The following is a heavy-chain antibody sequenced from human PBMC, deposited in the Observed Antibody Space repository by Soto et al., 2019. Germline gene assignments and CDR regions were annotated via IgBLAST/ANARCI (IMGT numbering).Heavy chain of an antibody. Sequence: SETLSLTCAVSGGSISSGGYSWSWIRQPPGKGLEWIGYIYHSGSTYYNPSLKSRVTISVDRSKNQFSLKLSSVTAADTAVYYCARVVVPAAMYFDYWGQGTLVTVSS. J-gene: IGHJ4*02. CDR1: GGSISSGGYS. V-gene: IGHV4-30-2*01. D-gene: IGHD2-2*01. CDR2: IYHSGST. CDR3: ARVVVPAAMYFDY.